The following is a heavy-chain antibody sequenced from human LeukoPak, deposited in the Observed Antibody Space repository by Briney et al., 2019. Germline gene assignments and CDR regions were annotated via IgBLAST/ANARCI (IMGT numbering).Heavy chain of an antibody. Sequence: SVELLRKSWVHTLTIYYIQGARRSCGQGLEGVRCITSNSGGTNYAQKFKGRVTMTRDTSISTAYMELSRLRSDDTAVYYCARELRKGRSFSFDYWGQGTLVTVSS. CDR1: VHTLTIYY. V-gene: IGHV1-2*02. CDR3: ARELRKGRSFSFDY. J-gene: IGHJ4*02. CDR2: ITSNSGGT. D-gene: IGHD1-26*01.